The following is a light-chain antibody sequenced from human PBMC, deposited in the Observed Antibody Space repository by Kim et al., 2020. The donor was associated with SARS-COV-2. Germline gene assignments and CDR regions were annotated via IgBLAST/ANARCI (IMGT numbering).Light chain of an antibody. CDR1: SSNSGSGYD. Sequence: QRGTIACTRGSSNSGSGYDVHWYQQLPGTAPKLLIYGNSNRPSGVPDRFSGSKSGTSASLAITGLQAEDEADYYCQSYDSSLSGWVFGGGTQLTVL. J-gene: IGLJ3*02. CDR2: GNS. V-gene: IGLV1-40*01. CDR3: QSYDSSLSGWV.